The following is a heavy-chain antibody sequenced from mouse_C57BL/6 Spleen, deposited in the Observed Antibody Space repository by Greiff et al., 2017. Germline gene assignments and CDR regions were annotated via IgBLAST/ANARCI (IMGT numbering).Heavy chain of an antibody. J-gene: IGHJ2*01. V-gene: IGHV1-18*01. CDR3: AREGGDFFDY. CDR1: GYTFTDYN. Sequence: VQLQQSGPELVKPGASVKIPCKASGYTFTDYNMDWVKQSHGKSLEWIGDINPNNGGTSYNQKFKGKATLTVDKSSSTAYMELRSLTSEDTAVYYCAREGGDFFDYWGQGTTLTVSS. CDR2: INPNNGGT.